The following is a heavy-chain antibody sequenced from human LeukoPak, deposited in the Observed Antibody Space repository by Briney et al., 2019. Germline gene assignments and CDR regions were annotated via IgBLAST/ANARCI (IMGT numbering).Heavy chain of an antibody. CDR3: ARGNVGAAGILGATGY. V-gene: IGHV1-3*01. CDR1: GYTFTTYA. CDR2: INAGNGNT. D-gene: IGHD1-26*01. Sequence: ASVKVSCKASGYTFTTYAMHWVHQAPGQRLEWMGWINAGNGNTKYSQKFQGRVTITRDTSASTAYMELTSLRSEDTAVYYCARGNVGAAGILGATGYWGQGTLVTVSS. J-gene: IGHJ4*02.